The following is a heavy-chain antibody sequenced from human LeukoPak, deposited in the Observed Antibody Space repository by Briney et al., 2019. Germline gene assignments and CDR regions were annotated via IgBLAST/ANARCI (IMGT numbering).Heavy chain of an antibody. J-gene: IGHJ4*02. CDR2: IKSKTDGGTT. Sequence: GGSLRLSCAASGFTFFNAWMSWVRQAPGKGLEWVGRIKSKTDGGTTDYAAPVKGRFTISRDDSKNTLYLQMNSLKTEDTAVYYCTTLYSYGFFDYWGQGTLVTVSS. CDR3: TTLYSYGFFDY. V-gene: IGHV3-15*01. D-gene: IGHD5-18*01. CDR1: GFTFFNAW.